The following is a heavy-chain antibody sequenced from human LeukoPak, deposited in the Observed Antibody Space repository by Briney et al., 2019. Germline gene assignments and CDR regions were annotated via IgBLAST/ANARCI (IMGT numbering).Heavy chain of an antibody. CDR2: ISGSGGST. CDR1: GFTFSSYA. V-gene: IGHV3-23*01. CDR3: ARRIVGTTTKAFDI. D-gene: IGHD1-26*01. J-gene: IGHJ3*02. Sequence: GGSLRLSCAASGFTFSSYAMSWVRQAPGKGLEWVSAISGSGGSTYYADSVKGRFTISRDNSKNTLYLQMNSLRAEDAAVYYCARRIVGTTTKAFDIWGHGTMVTVSS.